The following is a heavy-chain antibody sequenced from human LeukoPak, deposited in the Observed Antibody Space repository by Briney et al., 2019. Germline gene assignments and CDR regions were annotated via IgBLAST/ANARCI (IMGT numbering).Heavy chain of an antibody. CDR2: IYYSGST. Sequence: KPSETLSLTCAVYGGSFSGYYWSWIRQPPGKGLEWIGSIYYSGSTYYNPSLKSRVTISVDTSKNQFSLKLSSVTAADTAVYYCASLYCGGDCYPDYWGQGTLVTVSS. J-gene: IGHJ4*02. CDR3: ASLYCGGDCYPDY. D-gene: IGHD2-21*02. V-gene: IGHV4-34*01. CDR1: GGSFSGYY.